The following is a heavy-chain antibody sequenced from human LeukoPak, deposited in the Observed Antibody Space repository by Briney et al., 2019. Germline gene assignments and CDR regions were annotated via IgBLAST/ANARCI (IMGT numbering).Heavy chain of an antibody. CDR1: GFTFTTFA. Sequence: ASVKVSCKSSGFTFTTFAVQWVRQARGQRLEWIGWIVVDGGDTHYAQKFQERVDIITNRATNTVFMELRSLRSDDTAVYYCAAGATTYCGEDCYPSFFFYHGSDVWGQGTTVPVSS. CDR2: IVVDGGDT. D-gene: IGHD2-21*02. J-gene: IGHJ6*02. V-gene: IGHV1-58*01. CDR3: AAGATTYCGEDCYPSFFFYHGSDV.